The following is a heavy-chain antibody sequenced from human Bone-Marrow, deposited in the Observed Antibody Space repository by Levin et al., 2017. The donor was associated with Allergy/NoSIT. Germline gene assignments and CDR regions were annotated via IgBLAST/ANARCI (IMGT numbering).Heavy chain of an antibody. J-gene: IGHJ4*02. Sequence: GESLKISCAGSGFPFTTHAMTWVRQGPGKGLEWVAGISASGENTYYADSVKGRITISRDNSKRTLYLQMHSLRVEDTAVYYCANGYGHSFEYWGRGTQVTVSS. V-gene: IGHV3-23*01. D-gene: IGHD5-18*01. CDR3: ANGYGHSFEY. CDR2: ISASGENT. CDR1: GFPFTTHA.